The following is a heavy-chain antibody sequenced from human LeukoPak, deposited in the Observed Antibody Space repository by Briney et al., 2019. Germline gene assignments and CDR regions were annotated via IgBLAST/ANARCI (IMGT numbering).Heavy chain of an antibody. D-gene: IGHD6-13*01. V-gene: IGHV1-46*01. Sequence: SVKVSCTASGYTFTRYYMHWVRQAPGQGLEWMGIINPSGGSTSYAQKFQGRVTMTTDTSTSTVYMELTSLRSEDTAVYYCASSLRTGYSSQGAFDIWGQGTMVSVSS. CDR2: INPSGGST. J-gene: IGHJ3*02. CDR3: ASSLRTGYSSQGAFDI. CDR1: GYTFTRYY.